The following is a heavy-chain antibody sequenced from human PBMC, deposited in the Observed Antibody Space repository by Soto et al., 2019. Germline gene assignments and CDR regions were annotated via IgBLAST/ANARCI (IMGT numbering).Heavy chain of an antibody. J-gene: IGHJ5*02. CDR2: ISGQGGTT. CDR1: GFSFSSSA. CDR3: AKENDYSIIESNWFDA. V-gene: IGHV3-23*01. Sequence: EVILLESGGHLVAPGESLRLSCVASGFSFSSSALTWVRQAPGKGLEWVADISGQGGTTYYADSVKGRFIISRDNSKSTLSLQMTSLRVEDTAVYYCAKENDYSIIESNWFDAWGPGTLVSVSS. D-gene: IGHD4-4*01.